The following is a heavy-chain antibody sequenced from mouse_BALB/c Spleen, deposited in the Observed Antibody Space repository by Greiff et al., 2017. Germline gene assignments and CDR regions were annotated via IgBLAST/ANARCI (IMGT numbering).Heavy chain of an antibody. Sequence: EVQGVESGGGLVQPGGSRKLSCAASGFTFSSFGMHWVRQAPEKGLEWVAYISSGSSTIYYADTVKGRFTISRDNPKNTLFLQMTSLRSEDTAMYYCARSVTTEGYYAMDYWGQGTSVTVSS. D-gene: IGHD2-2*01. CDR3: ARSVTTEGYYAMDY. J-gene: IGHJ4*01. V-gene: IGHV5-17*02. CDR1: GFTFSSFG. CDR2: ISSGSSTI.